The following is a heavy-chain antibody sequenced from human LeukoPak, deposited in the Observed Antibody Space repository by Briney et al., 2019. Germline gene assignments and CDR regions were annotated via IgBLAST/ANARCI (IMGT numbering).Heavy chain of an antibody. CDR2: IIPILDVT. V-gene: IGHV1-69*04. CDR3: AGGGGVDILTGFQY. J-gene: IGHJ4*02. CDR1: GGTFTNYA. Sequence: SVKVSCKASGGTFTNYAINWVRQAPGQGLEWMGRIIPILDVTNYAQKFQGRVTITGDQSTSTAYMELSSLRSEGTAVYYCAGGGGVDILTGFQYWGQGTLVTVSS. D-gene: IGHD3-9*01.